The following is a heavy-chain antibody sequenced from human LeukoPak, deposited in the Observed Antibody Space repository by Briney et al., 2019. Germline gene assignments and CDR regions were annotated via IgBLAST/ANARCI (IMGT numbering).Heavy chain of an antibody. J-gene: IGHJ6*02. CDR2: IVVGSGHT. V-gene: IGHV1-58*01. CDR3: ARSDDIVVVTIDGTDV. Sequence: GASVKVSCKASGFTFNTYSAVQWVRQARGQRLEWIGWIVVGSGHTNYAQKFQERVTITRDMSTSTAYMELNSLRSEDTAVYYCARSDDIVVVTIDGTDVWGQGTTVTVSS. CDR1: GFTFNTYSA. D-gene: IGHD2-21*02.